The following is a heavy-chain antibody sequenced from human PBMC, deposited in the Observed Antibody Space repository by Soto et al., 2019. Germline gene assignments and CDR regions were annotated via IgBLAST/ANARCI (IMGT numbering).Heavy chain of an antibody. CDR2: INPNSGGA. J-gene: IGHJ3*02. Sequence: GASVKVSCKASGYTFTDYFINWVRQAPGPGLEWIGWINPNSGGADLAQKFQGRVTMTRYTSISTAYMEVSSLRSDDTAVCYCARWMHYYHSGGSSHSGFDIWGQGTLVTVSS. D-gene: IGHD3-22*01. CDR3: ARWMHYYHSGGSSHSGFDI. CDR1: GYTFTDYF. V-gene: IGHV1-2*02.